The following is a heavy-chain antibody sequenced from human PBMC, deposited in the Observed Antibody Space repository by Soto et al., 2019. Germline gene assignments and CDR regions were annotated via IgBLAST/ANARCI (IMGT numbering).Heavy chain of an antibody. CDR1: GYTFTGYY. CDR3: AREGLNGGGGAFDI. Sequence: ASVKVSCKASGYTFTGYYMHWVRQAPGQGLEWMGWINPNSGGTNYVQKFQGRVTMTRDTSISTAYMELSRLRSDDTAVYYCAREGLNGGGGAFDIWGQGTMVTVSS. J-gene: IGHJ3*02. CDR2: INPNSGGT. V-gene: IGHV1-2*02. D-gene: IGHD2-8*01.